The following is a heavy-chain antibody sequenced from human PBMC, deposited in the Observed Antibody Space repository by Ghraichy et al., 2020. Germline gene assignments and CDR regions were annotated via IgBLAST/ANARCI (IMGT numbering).Heavy chain of an antibody. V-gene: IGHV4-39*01. Sequence: ETLSLTCEVSGGSITSSSYHWGWIRQPPGKGLEYIGNIYYNGSTYYNPSLKSRVTISIDTSKNQFSLKLSSVTAADTAIYSCVTKKYYYDGSGYYGWFDPWGQGTLVTVSS. CDR2: IYYNGST. CDR3: VTKKYYYDGSGYYGWFDP. J-gene: IGHJ5*02. D-gene: IGHD3-22*01. CDR1: GGSITSSSYH.